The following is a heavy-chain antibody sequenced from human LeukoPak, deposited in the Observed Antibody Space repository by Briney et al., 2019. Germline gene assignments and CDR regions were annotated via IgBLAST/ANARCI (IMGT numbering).Heavy chain of an antibody. J-gene: IGHJ6*03. CDR1: GGSFSGYY. V-gene: IGHV4-34*01. D-gene: IGHD6-19*01. Sequence: SETLSLTCAVNGGSFSGYYWSWIRQPPGKGLEWIGEINHSGSTNYNPSLKSRVTISVDTSKNQFSLKVRSVTAADRAVYYCARGRSSIAVAGTPYYYYCMGVWGKGTTVTVSS. CDR3: ARGRSSIAVAGTPYYYYCMGV. CDR2: INHSGST.